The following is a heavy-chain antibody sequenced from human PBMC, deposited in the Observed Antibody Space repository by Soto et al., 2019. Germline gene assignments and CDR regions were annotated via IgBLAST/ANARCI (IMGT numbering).Heavy chain of an antibody. Sequence: QVQLVESGGGVVQPGRSLRLSCAASGFTFSSYGMHWVRQAPGKGLEWVAVISYDGSNKYYADSVKGRFTISRDNSKNTLYLQMNSLRAEDTAVYYCAKEGRAVTIRMYYFDYWGQGTLVTVSS. J-gene: IGHJ4*02. D-gene: IGHD4-4*01. CDR2: ISYDGSNK. CDR3: AKEGRAVTIRMYYFDY. V-gene: IGHV3-30*18. CDR1: GFTFSSYG.